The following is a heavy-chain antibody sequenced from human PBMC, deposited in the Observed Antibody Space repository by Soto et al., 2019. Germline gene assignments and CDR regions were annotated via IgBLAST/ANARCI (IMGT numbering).Heavy chain of an antibody. CDR2: IYYSGTT. D-gene: IGHD4-17*01. Sequence: QVQLQESGPGLVKPSQTLSLTCTVSGGSISSGGSYWSWIRQHPGKGLEWIGYIYYSGTTYYNPSLKSRLTVSIDTSKNQFSLKLSSVTAADTAVYYGARVVRDYGDFSAIDSWGQGTLVTVSS. CDR1: GGSISSGGSY. CDR3: ARVVRDYGDFSAIDS. J-gene: IGHJ4*02. V-gene: IGHV4-31*03.